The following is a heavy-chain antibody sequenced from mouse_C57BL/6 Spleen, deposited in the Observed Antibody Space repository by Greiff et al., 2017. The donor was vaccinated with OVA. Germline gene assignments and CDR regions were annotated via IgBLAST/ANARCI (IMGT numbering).Heavy chain of an antibody. J-gene: IGHJ2*01. CDR2: IYPGDGDT. CDR1: GYAFSSSW. CDR3: ATYYYGSSYYFDY. Sequence: QVQLQQSGPELVKPGASVKISCKASGYAFSSSWMNWVKQRPGKGLEWIGRIYPGDGDTNYNGKVKGKATLTADKSSSPAYMQLSSLTSEDSAVYFCATYYYGSSYYFDYWGQGTTLTVSS. D-gene: IGHD1-1*01. V-gene: IGHV1-82*01.